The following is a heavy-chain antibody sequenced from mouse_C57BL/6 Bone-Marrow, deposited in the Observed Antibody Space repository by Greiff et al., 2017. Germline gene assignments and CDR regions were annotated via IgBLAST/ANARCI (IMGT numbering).Heavy chain of an antibody. D-gene: IGHD2-5*01. CDR2: ISSGGSYT. Sequence: EVQLVESGGDLVKPGGSLKLSCAASGFTFSSYGMSWVRQTPDKRLEWVATISSGGSYTYYPDSVKGRFPISRDNAKNTLYLQMSSLKSEDTAMYYCARQFSYSNYDYFDYWGQGTTLTVSS. CDR1: GFTFSSYG. J-gene: IGHJ2*01. V-gene: IGHV5-6*01. CDR3: ARQFSYSNYDYFDY.